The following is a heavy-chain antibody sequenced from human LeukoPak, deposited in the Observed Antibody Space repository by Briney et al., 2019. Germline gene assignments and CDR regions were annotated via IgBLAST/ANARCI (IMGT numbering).Heavy chain of an antibody. J-gene: IGHJ4*02. CDR1: GFTFSSYG. D-gene: IGHD3-22*01. Sequence: GGSLRLSCAASGFTFSSYGMHWVRQAPGKGLEWVAVIWYDGSNKYYADSVKGRFTISRDNSKNTLYLQMNSLRAEDTAVYYCARDRTSSGYPSPSGLWGQGTLVTVSS. CDR2: IWYDGSNK. CDR3: ARDRTSSGYPSPSGL. V-gene: IGHV3-33*01.